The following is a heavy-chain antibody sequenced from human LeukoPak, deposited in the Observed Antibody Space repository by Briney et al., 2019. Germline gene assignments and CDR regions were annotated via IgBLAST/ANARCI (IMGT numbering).Heavy chain of an antibody. Sequence: SETLSLTCTVSGGSISSSSYYWGWIRQPPGKGLEWIGSIYHSGSTYYNPSLKSRVTISVDTSKIQFSLKLSSVTAADTAIYYCARRGGYSSGYSLDYWGQGTLVTVSS. V-gene: IGHV4-39*01. CDR2: IYHSGST. J-gene: IGHJ4*02. CDR3: ARRGGYSSGYSLDY. CDR1: GGSISSSSYY. D-gene: IGHD5-18*01.